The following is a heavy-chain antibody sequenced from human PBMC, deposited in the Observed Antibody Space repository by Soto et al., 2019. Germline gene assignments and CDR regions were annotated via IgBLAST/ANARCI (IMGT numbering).Heavy chain of an antibody. V-gene: IGHV1-18*04. CDR3: ARESYYYDSSGYYPSYFDY. J-gene: IGHJ4*02. D-gene: IGHD3-22*01. CDR2: ISAYNGNT. Sequence: ASVKVSCKASGYTFTSYGISWVRQAPGQGLEWMGWISAYNGNTNYAQKLQGRVTMTTDTSTSTAYMELRSLRSDDTAVYYCARESYYYDSSGYYPSYFDYWGQGTLVTVSS. CDR1: GYTFTSYG.